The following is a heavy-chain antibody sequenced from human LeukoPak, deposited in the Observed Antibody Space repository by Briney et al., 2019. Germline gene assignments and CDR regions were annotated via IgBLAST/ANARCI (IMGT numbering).Heavy chain of an antibody. CDR1: GVTLSSYA. V-gene: IGHV3-23*01. CDR3: ANNRVHYYDSSGRL. CDR2: ISSSGSGGNT. J-gene: IGHJ4*02. D-gene: IGHD3-22*01. Sequence: NPGGSLRLSCAASGVTLSSYAMSWARQAPGKGLEWVSGISSSGSGGNTYYADSVKGRFTISRDSSKNTLFLQMNSLRAEDTAVYYCANNRVHYYDSSGRLWGQGTLVTVSS.